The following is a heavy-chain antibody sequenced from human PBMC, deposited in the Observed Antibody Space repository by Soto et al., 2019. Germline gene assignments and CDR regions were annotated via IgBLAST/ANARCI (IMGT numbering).Heavy chain of an antibody. J-gene: IGHJ4*02. CDR2: ISGSGGST. Sequence: PGGSLRLSCAASGFRFEDYAMHWVRQAPGKGLEWVSAISGSGGSTYYADSVKGRFTISRDKSRNTLDLQMNSLRADDTAVYYCAKGSSGSRPYYFDYWGQGILVTVSS. CDR1: GFRFEDYA. V-gene: IGHV3-23*01. D-gene: IGHD3-22*01. CDR3: AKGSSGSRPYYFDY.